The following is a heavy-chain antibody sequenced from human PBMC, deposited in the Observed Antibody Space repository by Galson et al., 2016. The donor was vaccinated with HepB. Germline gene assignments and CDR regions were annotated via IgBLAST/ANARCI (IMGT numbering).Heavy chain of an antibody. D-gene: IGHD6-13*01. Sequence: SVKVSCKASGYTFTNYGLSWVRQAPGQGLEWMGWINTSKGNTYYAQKFQGRVTLTIDTSTSTAYMELRSLISDDAAVYYCATRPADGSPYYFDCWGQGTLVTVSS. V-gene: IGHV1-18*01. CDR3: ATRPADGSPYYFDC. J-gene: IGHJ4*02. CDR1: GYTFTNYG. CDR2: INTSKGNT.